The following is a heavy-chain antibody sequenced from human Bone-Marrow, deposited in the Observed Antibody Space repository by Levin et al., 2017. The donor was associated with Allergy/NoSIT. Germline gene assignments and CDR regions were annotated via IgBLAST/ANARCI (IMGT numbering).Heavy chain of an antibody. CDR2: IRTKSYGGAA. CDR1: GFTFGDYA. J-gene: IGHJ3*01. V-gene: IGHV3-49*03. D-gene: IGHD2-2*01. CDR3: ARDQRTTSAEDAFDL. Sequence: PGGSLRLSCTSSGFTFGDYAMSWFRQAPGKGLEWVGFIRTKSYGGAADYGASAKGRFTISRDDSKSIAYLEMNSLETEDTALYYCARDQRTTSAEDAFDLWGQGTLVTVSS.